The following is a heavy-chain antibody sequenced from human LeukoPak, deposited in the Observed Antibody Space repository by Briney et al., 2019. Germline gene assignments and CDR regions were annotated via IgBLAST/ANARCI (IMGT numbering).Heavy chain of an antibody. CDR3: ARVDLYCSGGSCYPERFDY. Sequence: ASVKVSCKAPGYTFTSYALHWVRQAPGQRLEWMGWINAGNGNTKYSQKFQGRVTITRDTSASTAYMELSSLRSEDTAVYYCARVDLYCSGGSCYPERFDYWGQGTLVTVSS. V-gene: IGHV1-3*01. D-gene: IGHD2-15*01. CDR1: GYTFTSYA. CDR2: INAGNGNT. J-gene: IGHJ4*02.